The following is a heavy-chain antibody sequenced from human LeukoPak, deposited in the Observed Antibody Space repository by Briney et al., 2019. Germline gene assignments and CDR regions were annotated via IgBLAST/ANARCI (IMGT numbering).Heavy chain of an antibody. J-gene: IGHJ4*02. V-gene: IGHV1-18*01. D-gene: IGHD1-7*01. CDR3: ARETQDQNYLADS. Sequence: ASVKVSCKASGYTFTSYGISWVRQAPGQGLEWMGWISAYNGNTNYAQKLQGRVTMTTDTSTSTAYMELRGLRLDDTAVYYCARETQDQNYLADSWGLGTLVTVSS. CDR2: ISAYNGNT. CDR1: GYTFTSYG.